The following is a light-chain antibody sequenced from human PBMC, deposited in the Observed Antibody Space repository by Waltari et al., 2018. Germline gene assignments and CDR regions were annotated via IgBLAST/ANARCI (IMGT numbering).Light chain of an antibody. J-gene: IGKJ1*01. CDR3: QQYKDLPRT. V-gene: IGKV1-33*01. Sequence: DIQMTQSPYSMSASVGDRVPITCKASQDISIYLSLYQQKPGKAPKVLIYDASNLETGVPSRFTGSRSGTDFTFTISSLQPEDIATYYCQQYKDLPRTFGQGTKVEIK. CDR2: DAS. CDR1: QDISIY.